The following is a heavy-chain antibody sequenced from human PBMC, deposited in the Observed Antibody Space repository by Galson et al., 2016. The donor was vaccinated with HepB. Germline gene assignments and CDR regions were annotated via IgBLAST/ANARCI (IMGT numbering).Heavy chain of an antibody. CDR2: ISKTSASM. V-gene: IGHV3-21*01. CDR3: AKDSSGWSRDY. CDR1: RFTFSAYS. Sequence: SLRLSCAASRFTFSAYSMTWVRQAPGRGLEWVSFISKTSASMLYADSVKGRFTVSRDDVGNTLYLQMNSLRAEDTAVYYCAKDSSGWSRDYWGQGALVTVSS. D-gene: IGHD6-19*01. J-gene: IGHJ4*02.